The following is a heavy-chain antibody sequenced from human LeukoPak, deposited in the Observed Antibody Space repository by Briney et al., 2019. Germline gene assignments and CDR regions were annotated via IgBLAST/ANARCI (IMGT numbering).Heavy chain of an antibody. V-gene: IGHV3-23*01. D-gene: IGHD3-22*01. CDR2: ISGSGGST. J-gene: IGHJ4*02. Sequence: GGSLRLSCAASGFTFSSYAMSWVRQAPGKGLEWVSAISGSGGSTYYADSVKGRFTISKDNSNNTLYLQMNSLRAEDTAVYYCAKDRVYDSSGYYSGGTDYWGQGTRVTVSS. CDR3: AKDRVYDSSGYYSGGTDY. CDR1: GFTFSSYA.